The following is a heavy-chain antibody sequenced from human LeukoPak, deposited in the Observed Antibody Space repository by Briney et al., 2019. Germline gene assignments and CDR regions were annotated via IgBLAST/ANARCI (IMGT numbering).Heavy chain of an antibody. D-gene: IGHD3-22*01. CDR3: ARGYNYDSSCFDY. CDR2: ISSSSTYI. Sequence: PWGSLSFSSSGSGFTFTSVRRNRVRQAPGKGLEWVSSISSSSTYIYYADSVKGRFTISRDNAKNSLYLQMNSLRAEDTAVYYCARGYNYDSSCFDYWGQGTLVTVSS. J-gene: IGHJ4*02. CDR1: GFTFTSVR. V-gene: IGHV3-21*01.